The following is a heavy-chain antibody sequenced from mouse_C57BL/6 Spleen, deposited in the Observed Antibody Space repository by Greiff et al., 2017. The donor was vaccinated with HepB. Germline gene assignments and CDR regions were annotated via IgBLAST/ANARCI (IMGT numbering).Heavy chain of an antibody. CDR1: GFNIKDAY. V-gene: IGHV14-4*01. Sequence: VQLKQSGAELVRPGASVKLSCTASGFNIKDAYMHWVKQRPEQGLEWIVWIDPENGDTEYAPKFQGKATITADTSSNTAYLQLSSLTSEDTAVYYCTTRENYAMDYWGQGTSVTVSS. CDR3: TTRENYAMDY. CDR2: IDPENGDT. J-gene: IGHJ4*01.